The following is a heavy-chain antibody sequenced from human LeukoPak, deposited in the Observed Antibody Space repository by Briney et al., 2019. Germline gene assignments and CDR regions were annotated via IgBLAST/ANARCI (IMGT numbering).Heavy chain of an antibody. CDR1: GGTFSSYA. V-gene: IGHV1-69*04. CDR2: IIPILGIA. D-gene: IGHD3-16*02. CDR3: AREAIRLRLGELSLLGYFDY. J-gene: IGHJ4*02. Sequence: SGKVSCKASGGTFSSYAISSVRQAPGQGLEWMGRIIPILGIANYAQRFQGRVTITADKSTSTAYMELSSLRSEDTAVYYCAREAIRLRLGELSLLGYFDYWGQGTLVTVSS.